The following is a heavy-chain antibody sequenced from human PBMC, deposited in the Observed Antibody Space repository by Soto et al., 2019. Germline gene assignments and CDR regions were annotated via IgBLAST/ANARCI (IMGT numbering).Heavy chain of an antibody. Sequence: PSETLSLTCTVAGGSSSSYYWSWIRQPPGKRLEWIGYIYYSGSTNYNPSLKSRVTISVDTSKNQFSLKLSSVTAADTAVYYCARSYYDFWSGPYYYYYYGMDVWGQGTTVTVSS. D-gene: IGHD3-3*01. V-gene: IGHV4-59*01. J-gene: IGHJ6*02. CDR3: ARSYYDFWSGPYYYYYYGMDV. CDR2: IYYSGST. CDR1: GGSSSSYY.